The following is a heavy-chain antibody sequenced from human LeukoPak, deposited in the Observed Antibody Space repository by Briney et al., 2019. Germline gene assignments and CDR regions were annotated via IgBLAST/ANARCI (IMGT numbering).Heavy chain of an antibody. CDR1: GFSVSTNY. CDR2: IYNDDTT. CDR3: ARVPEIQYCSSTTRSPLHFDY. D-gene: IGHD2-2*01. Sequence: PGGSLRHSCAASGFSVSTNYMSGVRQAPGKGVEGVSIIYNDDTTYYAHSVKGRFTFSREYYKNTLYLQMDSLRAEDTAVYYCARVPEIQYCSSTTRSPLHFDYWGQGTLVAVSS. V-gene: IGHV3-66*02. J-gene: IGHJ4*02.